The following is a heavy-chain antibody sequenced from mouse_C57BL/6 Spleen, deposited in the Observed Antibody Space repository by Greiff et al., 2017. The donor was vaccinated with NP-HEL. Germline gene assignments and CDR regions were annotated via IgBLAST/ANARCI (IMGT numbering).Heavy chain of an antibody. Sequence: EVHLVESGGGLVKPGGSLKLSCAASGFTFSDYGMHWVRQAPEKGLEWVAYISSGSSTIYYADTVKGRFTISRDNAKNTLFLQMTSLRSKDTAMDYCASGDGSSPHYFDYWGQGTTLTVSA. J-gene: IGHJ2*01. CDR2: ISSGSSTI. CDR1: GFTFSDYG. D-gene: IGHD1-1*01. V-gene: IGHV5-17*01. CDR3: ASGDGSSPHYFDY.